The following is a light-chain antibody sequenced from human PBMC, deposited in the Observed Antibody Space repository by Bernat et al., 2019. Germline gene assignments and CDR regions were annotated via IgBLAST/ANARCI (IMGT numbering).Light chain of an antibody. J-gene: IGKJ4*01. V-gene: IGKV4-1*01. Sequence: DIVMTQSPDSLAVSLGERATINCKSSQSVLYSSDNKNFLNWYQQKPGQPPKLLIYWASNRESVVPDRFSGSGSGTDFTLTISSLQAEDVAVYYCQQYYTTPLTFGGGTKVEIK. CDR3: QQYYTTPLT. CDR2: WAS. CDR1: QSVLYSSDNKNF.